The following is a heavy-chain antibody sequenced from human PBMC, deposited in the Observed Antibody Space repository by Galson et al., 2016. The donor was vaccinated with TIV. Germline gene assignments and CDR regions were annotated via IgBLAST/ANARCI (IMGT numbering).Heavy chain of an antibody. V-gene: IGHV4-61*02. CDR3: ARDPRGLTFDI. CDR1: SGSMGSSDYY. D-gene: IGHD3-10*01. J-gene: IGHJ3*02. Sequence: TLSLTCTVSSGSMGSSDYYWNWIRQPAGKGLEWVGRVYASGSTNYNPSLESRLTISIDTSKNQFFLKLTSVTAADTAVYYCARDPRGLTFDIWGQGITVTVSS. CDR2: VYASGST.